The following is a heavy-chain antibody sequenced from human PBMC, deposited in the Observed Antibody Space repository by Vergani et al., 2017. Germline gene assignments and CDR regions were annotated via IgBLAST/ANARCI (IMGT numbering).Heavy chain of an antibody. CDR2: IYTSGST. Sequence: QVQLQESGPGLVKPSQTLALTCTVSGGSIRSGSYYWSWIRQPAGKGVEWIGRIYTSGSTNNNPSRKSRVTMSVDTTKNQFSLKLSSVTAANTAVYYCARDNLGYXSGGRCYAVAYFQHWGQGTLVTVSS. D-gene: IGHD2-15*01. CDR3: ARDNLGYXSGGRCYAVAYFQH. J-gene: IGHJ1*01. V-gene: IGHV4-61*02. CDR1: GGSIRSGSYY.